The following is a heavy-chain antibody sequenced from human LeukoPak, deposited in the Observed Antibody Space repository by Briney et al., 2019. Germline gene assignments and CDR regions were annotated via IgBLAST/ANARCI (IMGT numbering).Heavy chain of an antibody. CDR1: GGSFSGYY. D-gene: IGHD3-9*01. CDR2: INHSGST. Sequence: KPSETLSLTCAVYGGSFSGYYWSWIRQPPGKGLEWIGEINHSGSTNYNPSLKSRVTISVDTSKNQFSLKLSSVTAADTAVYYCARGSYPPLLRYFDWEGRNYYYGMDVWGQGTTVTVSS. V-gene: IGHV4-34*01. CDR3: ARGSYPPLLRYFDWEGRNYYYGMDV. J-gene: IGHJ6*02.